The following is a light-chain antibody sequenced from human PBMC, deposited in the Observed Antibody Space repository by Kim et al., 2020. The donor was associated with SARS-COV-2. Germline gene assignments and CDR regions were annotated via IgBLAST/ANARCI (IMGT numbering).Light chain of an antibody. CDR2: SRN. Sequence: QLVLTQPPSASGTPGQGVTISCSGGSPNIGSNTVEWYQQFPGTAPKLIIYSRNQRPSGVPDRFSGSKSGTSASLAINGLQSEDEADYYCAAWDDSLNAVVFGGGTQLTVL. CDR3: AAWDDSLNAVV. CDR1: SPNIGSNT. J-gene: IGLJ2*01. V-gene: IGLV1-44*01.